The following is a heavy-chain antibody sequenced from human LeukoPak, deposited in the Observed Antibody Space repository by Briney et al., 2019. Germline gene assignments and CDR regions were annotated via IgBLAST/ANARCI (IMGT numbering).Heavy chain of an antibody. CDR3: ARDPRGEFVRGHRFDY. D-gene: IGHD3-10*01. Sequence: PGGSLRLSCAASGFIFNEYFMGWVRQAPGKGPEWISYISTGGGTTYYSDSVRGRFTISRDNAKNALFLQLNRLKAEDTAVYYCARDPRGEFVRGHRFDYWGQGTLVTVSS. CDR1: GFIFNEYF. V-gene: IGHV3-11*01. J-gene: IGHJ4*02. CDR2: ISTGGGTT.